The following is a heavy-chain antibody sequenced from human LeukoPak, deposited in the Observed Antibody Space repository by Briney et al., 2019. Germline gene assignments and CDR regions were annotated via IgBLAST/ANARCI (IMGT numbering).Heavy chain of an antibody. CDR2: INWNGGST. Sequence: GGSLRLSCAASGFTFDDYGMSWVRQAPGKGLEWVSGINWNGGSTGYADSVKGRFTISRDNAKNSLYLQMNSLRGEDTALYYCARESSGSYFHYFDYWGQGTLGTVSS. CDR3: ARESSGSYFHYFDY. J-gene: IGHJ4*02. D-gene: IGHD1-26*01. V-gene: IGHV3-20*04. CDR1: GFTFDDYG.